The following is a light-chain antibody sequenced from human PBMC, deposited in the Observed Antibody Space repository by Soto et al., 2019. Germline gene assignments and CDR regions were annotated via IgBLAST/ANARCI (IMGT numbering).Light chain of an antibody. Sequence: ALTQPASVSGSPGQSITISCTGTSSDVGGYKYVSWYQQHPGEAPKLMIYDVSNRPSGVSNRFSGSKSGNTASLTISGLQAEDEADYYCSSYTSSSTRVFGTGTKVTVL. J-gene: IGLJ1*01. CDR3: SSYTSSSTRV. V-gene: IGLV2-14*01. CDR2: DVS. CDR1: SSDVGGYKY.